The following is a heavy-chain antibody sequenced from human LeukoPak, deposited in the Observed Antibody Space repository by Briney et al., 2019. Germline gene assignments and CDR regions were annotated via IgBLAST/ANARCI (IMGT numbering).Heavy chain of an antibody. CDR2: IYTSGST. J-gene: IGHJ4*02. V-gene: IGHV4-4*07. CDR1: GASITTCY. D-gene: IGHD2-15*01. CDR3: ARFCSGGSCPPS. Sequence: SETLSLTCAVSGASITTCYWGWIRQPAGKGLEWIGRIYTSGSTNYNPSLKNRVTMSVDTSNSQFSLKLSSVTAADTAVYYCARFCSGGSCPPSWGQGTLVTVSS.